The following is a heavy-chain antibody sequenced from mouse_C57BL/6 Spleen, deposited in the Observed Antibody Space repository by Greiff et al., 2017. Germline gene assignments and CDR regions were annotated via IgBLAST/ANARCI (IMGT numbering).Heavy chain of an antibody. Sequence: EVKLMESGAELVRPGSSVKMSCKTSGYTFTSYGINWVKQRPGQGLEWIGYIYIGNGYTEYNEKFKGKATLTSDTSSSTAYMQLSSLTSEDSAIYFCARGGYYYGSSYDYAMDYWGQGTSVTVSS. CDR2: IYIGNGYT. CDR3: ARGGYYYGSSYDYAMDY. V-gene: IGHV1-58*01. J-gene: IGHJ4*01. CDR1: GYTFTSYG. D-gene: IGHD1-1*01.